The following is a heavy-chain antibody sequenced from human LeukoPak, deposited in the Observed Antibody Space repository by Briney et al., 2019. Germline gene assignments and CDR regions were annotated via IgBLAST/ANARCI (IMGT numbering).Heavy chain of an antibody. CDR1: GYTFNNYY. D-gene: IGHD2-21*01. Sequence: ASVKVSCKASGYTFNNYYTQWVRQAPGQGLEWMGIINPTSGSTSYAQHFQGRVTITADESTSTAYMELSSLRSEDTAVYYCARAGAAIAQVVQFNIWLDPWGQGTLVTVSS. CDR2: INPTSGST. CDR3: ARAGAAIAQVVQFNIWLDP. V-gene: IGHV1-46*02. J-gene: IGHJ5*02.